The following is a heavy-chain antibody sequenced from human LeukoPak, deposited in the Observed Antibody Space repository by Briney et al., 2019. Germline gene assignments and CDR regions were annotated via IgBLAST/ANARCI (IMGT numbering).Heavy chain of an antibody. CDR2: INASNGNT. Sequence: EASVKVSCKASGCTFTSYAMHWVRQAPGQRLEWMGWINASNGNTKYSQKFQGRVTITRDTSASTDYMGLSSLSSEDTAVYYCARDKRSLTGYPGWFDPWGQGTLVPVSS. V-gene: IGHV1-3*01. J-gene: IGHJ5*02. CDR3: ARDKRSLTGYPGWFDP. D-gene: IGHD3-9*01. CDR1: GCTFTSYA.